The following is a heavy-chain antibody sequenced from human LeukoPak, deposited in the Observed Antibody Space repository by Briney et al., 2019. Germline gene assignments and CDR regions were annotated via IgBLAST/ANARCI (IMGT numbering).Heavy chain of an antibody. V-gene: IGHV4-4*07. CDR1: GGSISSYY. Sequence: SETLSLTCTVSGGSISSYYWSWIRQPAGKGLEWIGRIYTSGTPNYNPSLESRVTMSLDTSKNQFSLKLSSVTAADTAVYYCARDRMDPNWFDPWGQGTLVTVSS. CDR3: ARDRMDPNWFDP. J-gene: IGHJ5*02. CDR2: IYTSGTP. D-gene: IGHD2-2*03.